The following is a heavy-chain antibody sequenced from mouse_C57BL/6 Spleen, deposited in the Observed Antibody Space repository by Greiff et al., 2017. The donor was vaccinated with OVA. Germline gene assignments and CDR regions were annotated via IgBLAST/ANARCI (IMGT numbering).Heavy chain of an antibody. J-gene: IGHJ3*01. CDR2: IHPNSGST. V-gene: IGHV1-64*01. CDR1: GYTFTSYW. D-gene: IGHD2-5*01. Sequence: VQLQQPGAELVKPGASVKLSCKASGYTFTSYWMHWVKQRPGQGLEWIGMIHPNSGSTNYNEKFKSKATLTVDKSSSTAYMQLSSLTSEDSAVYYCARSRSNFFAYWGQGTLVTVSA. CDR3: ARSRSNFFAY.